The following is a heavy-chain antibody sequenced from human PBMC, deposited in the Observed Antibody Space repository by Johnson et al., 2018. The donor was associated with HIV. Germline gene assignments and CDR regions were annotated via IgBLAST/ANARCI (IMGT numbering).Heavy chain of an antibody. D-gene: IGHD2-15*01. CDR1: GFTFDDYA. CDR2: ISWNSGSI. Sequence: VQLVESGGGLVQPGRSLRLSCAASGFTFDDYAMHWVRQAPGKGLEWVSGISWNSGSIGYADSVTGRFTISRDNAKNTLFLQMHSLRAEDTAVYYCAIDRSQWWSYVGTFDVWGQGTTVTVSS. CDR3: AIDRSQWWSYVGTFDV. J-gene: IGHJ3*01. V-gene: IGHV3-9*01.